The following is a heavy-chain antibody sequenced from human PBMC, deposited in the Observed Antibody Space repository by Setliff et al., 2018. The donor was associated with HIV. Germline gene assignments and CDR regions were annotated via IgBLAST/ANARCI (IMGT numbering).Heavy chain of an antibody. Sequence: KTSETLSLTCTVSGGSISSSIYYWGWIRQPPGKGLEWIGFIYYSGSTYYYGGSTYYNPSLKSRVTISIDTSKNQFSLKLSSVTAADTAVYYCARQNLAATGFYLDYWGQGTLVTVSS. D-gene: IGHD6-13*01. CDR3: ARQNLAATGFYLDY. CDR2: IYYSGSTYYYGGST. J-gene: IGHJ4*02. CDR1: GGSISSSIYY. V-gene: IGHV4-39*01.